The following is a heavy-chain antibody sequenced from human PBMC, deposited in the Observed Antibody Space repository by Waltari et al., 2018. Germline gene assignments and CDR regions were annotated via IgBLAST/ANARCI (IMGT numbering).Heavy chain of an antibody. V-gene: IGHV1-8*03. J-gene: IGHJ4*02. CDR2: MNPNSGNT. D-gene: IGHD3-22*01. CDR1: GYTFTSYD. CDR3: ARGSTDYYDSSGYCDY. Sequence: QVQLVQSGAEVKKPGASVKVSCKASGYTFTSYDIHWVRQAPGQGLEWMGWMNPNSGNTGYAQKFQGRVTITRNTSISTAYMELSSLRSEDTAVYYCARGSTDYYDSSGYCDYWGQGTLVTVSS.